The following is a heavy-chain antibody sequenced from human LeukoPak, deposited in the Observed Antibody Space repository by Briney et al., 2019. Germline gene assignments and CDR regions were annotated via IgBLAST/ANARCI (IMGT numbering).Heavy chain of an antibody. CDR2: IYYSGTT. V-gene: IGHV4-39*02. D-gene: IGHD6-6*01. Sequence: SETLSLTCTLSGGSISSSSHHWGWIRQPPGKGLEWIGSIYYSGTTYYNPSLRSRVTISVGTSKNQFSLNLSPVTAADTAVYYCARESSSSPDYWGQGTLVTV. J-gene: IGHJ4*02. CDR1: GGSISSSSHH. CDR3: ARESSSSPDY.